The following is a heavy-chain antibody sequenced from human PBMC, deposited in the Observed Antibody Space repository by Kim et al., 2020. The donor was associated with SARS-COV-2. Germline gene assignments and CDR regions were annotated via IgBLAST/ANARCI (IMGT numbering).Heavy chain of an antibody. CDR3: ATEGDGIGYSACPY. CDR2: INPNSGGT. V-gene: IGHV1-2*02. D-gene: IGHD3-22*01. Sequence: ASVKVSCKASGYTFTAYHVHWVRQAPGQGLEWMGWINPNSGGTNYAQRFQGRVTMTRDTSISTAYMELSRLTSDDTAVYYCATEGDGIGYSACPYWGQGTLVTVSS. CDR1: GYTFTAYH. J-gene: IGHJ4*02.